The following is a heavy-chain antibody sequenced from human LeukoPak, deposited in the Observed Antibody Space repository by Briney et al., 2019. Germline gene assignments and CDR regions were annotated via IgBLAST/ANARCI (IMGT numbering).Heavy chain of an antibody. Sequence: ASVKVSCKSSGYTFTDYYIHWVRQAPGQGLEWMGWISPNSGATNSAQKFQGRVTMTRDTSISTAYMELSRLQSDDTAVYYCARLSPTTLGAFDIWGQGTMVTVSS. J-gene: IGHJ3*02. CDR1: GYTFTDYY. V-gene: IGHV1-2*02. D-gene: IGHD1-26*01. CDR2: ISPNSGAT. CDR3: ARLSPTTLGAFDI.